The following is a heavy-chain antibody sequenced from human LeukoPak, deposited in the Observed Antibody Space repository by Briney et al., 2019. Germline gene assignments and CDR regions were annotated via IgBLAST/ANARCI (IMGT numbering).Heavy chain of an antibody. CDR3: ARDLRYCSGGSCYYRWFDP. J-gene: IGHJ5*02. CDR1: GGSISSGSYY. CDR2: IYTSGST. V-gene: IGHV4-61*02. Sequence: PPETLSLTCTVSGGSISSGSYYWSWIRQPAGKGLEWIGRIYTSGSTNYNPSLKSRVTISVDTSKNQFSLKLSSVTAADTAVYYCARDLRYCSGGSCYYRWFDPWGQGTLVTVSS. D-gene: IGHD2-15*01.